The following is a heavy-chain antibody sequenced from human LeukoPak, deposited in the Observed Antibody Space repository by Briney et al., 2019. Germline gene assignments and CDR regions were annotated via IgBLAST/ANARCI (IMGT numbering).Heavy chain of an antibody. CDR2: ISAYNGNT. V-gene: IGHV1-18*01. D-gene: IGHD3-16*02. CDR1: GYTFTSYG. CDR3: ARTLVMITFGGVIVESKDNWFDP. J-gene: IGHJ5*02. Sequence: ASVTVSCTASGYTFTSYGISWVRQAPGQGLEWMGWISAYNGNTNYAQKLQGRVTMTTDTSTSTAYMELRSLRSDDTAVYYCARTLVMITFGGVIVESKDNWFDPWGQGTLVTVSS.